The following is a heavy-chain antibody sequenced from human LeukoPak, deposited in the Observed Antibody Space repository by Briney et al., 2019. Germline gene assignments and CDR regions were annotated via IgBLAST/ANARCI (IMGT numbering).Heavy chain of an antibody. V-gene: IGHV3-23*01. Sequence: PGVSLRLSCAASGFTFSSYAMSWVRQGPGKGLERVSAISGSGGSTYYADSVKGRFTISRDNSKNTLYLQMNSLRAEDTAVYYCAKMSSRDPLDYWGQGTLVTVSS. CDR3: AKMSSRDPLDY. CDR1: GFTFSSYA. D-gene: IGHD6-13*01. J-gene: IGHJ4*02. CDR2: ISGSGGST.